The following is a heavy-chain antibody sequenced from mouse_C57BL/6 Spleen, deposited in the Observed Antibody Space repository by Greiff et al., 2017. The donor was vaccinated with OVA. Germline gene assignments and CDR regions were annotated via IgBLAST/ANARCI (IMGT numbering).Heavy chain of an antibody. Sequence: QVQLQQPGAELVKPGASVKLSCKASGYTFTSYWMQWVKQRPGQGLEWIGEIDPSDSYTNYNQKFKGKATLTVDTSSSTAYMQLSSLTSEDSAVYYCARGGNYYGSRNFDVWGTGTTVTVSS. CDR2: IDPSDSYT. CDR1: GYTFTSYW. D-gene: IGHD1-1*01. CDR3: ARGGNYYGSRNFDV. J-gene: IGHJ1*03. V-gene: IGHV1-50*01.